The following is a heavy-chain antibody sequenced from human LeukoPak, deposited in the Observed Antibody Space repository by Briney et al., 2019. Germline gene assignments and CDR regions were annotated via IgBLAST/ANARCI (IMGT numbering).Heavy chain of an antibody. D-gene: IGHD1-26*01. CDR2: ISYDGSNK. CDR1: GFTFSSYA. CDR3: ARRYSGSYYQYYFDY. J-gene: IGHJ4*02. Sequence: GRSLRLSCAASGFTFSSYAMHWVRQAPGKGLEWVAVISYDGSNKYYADSVKGRFTISRDKSKNTLYLQMNSLRAEDTAVYYCARRYSGSYYQYYFDYWGQGTLVTVSS. V-gene: IGHV3-30-3*01.